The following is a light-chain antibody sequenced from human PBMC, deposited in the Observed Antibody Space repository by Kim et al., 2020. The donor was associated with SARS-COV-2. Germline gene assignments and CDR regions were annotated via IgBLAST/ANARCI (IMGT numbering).Light chain of an antibody. CDR2: SNG. Sequence: QTVTVSCFGSSSNIGAVYDVPWYQHLPTTAPKLLIYSNGNRPSGVPDRFSGSKSGTSASLAITGLQAEDEADYYCQSYDSSLSGYVFGSGTKVTVL. J-gene: IGLJ1*01. CDR3: QSYDSSLSGYV. CDR1: SSNIGAVYD. V-gene: IGLV1-40*01.